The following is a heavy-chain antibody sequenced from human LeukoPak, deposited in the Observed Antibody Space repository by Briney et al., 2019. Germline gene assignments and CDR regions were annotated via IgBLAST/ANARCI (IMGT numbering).Heavy chain of an antibody. Sequence: ASVKISCKVSGFKFTDYYMHWVQQPPGKGLEWMGLVDPEDGETRFAEKFQGRVTITADTSTDTAYMELSSLRSEDTAVYYCATGGEPGDNTHDYYYYMDVWGKGTSVTVSS. V-gene: IGHV1-69-2*01. CDR1: GFKFTDYY. D-gene: IGHD1-26*01. CDR2: VDPEDGET. CDR3: ATGGEPGDNTHDYYYYMDV. J-gene: IGHJ6*03.